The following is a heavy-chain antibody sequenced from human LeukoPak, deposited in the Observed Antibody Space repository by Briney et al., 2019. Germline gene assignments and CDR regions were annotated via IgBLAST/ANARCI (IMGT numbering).Heavy chain of an antibody. CDR1: GFTFTSYS. CDR2: ISGGGGST. Sequence: PGGSLRLSCAASGFTFTSYSTNWVRQAPGKGLEWVSTISGGGGSTYYADSVKGRFTISRDNSRNTLYLQMNSLRPEDTALYYCARDSRSYSTGTEYWGQGTLVTVSS. D-gene: IGHD3-10*01. J-gene: IGHJ4*02. CDR3: ARDSRSYSTGTEY. V-gene: IGHV3-23*01.